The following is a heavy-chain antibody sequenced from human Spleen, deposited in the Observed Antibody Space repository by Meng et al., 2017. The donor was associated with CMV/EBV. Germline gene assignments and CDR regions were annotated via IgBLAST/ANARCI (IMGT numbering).Heavy chain of an antibody. Sequence: SETLSLTCTVSGGSISSSSYYWGWIRQPPGKGLEWIGSIYYSGSTYYNPSLKSRVTISVDTSKNQFSLKLSSVTAADTAVYYCASGKWELLQDYYYGMDVWGQGTTVTVSS. V-gene: IGHV4-39*07. D-gene: IGHD1-26*01. CDR1: GGSISSSSYY. J-gene: IGHJ6*02. CDR3: ASGKWELLQDYYYGMDV. CDR2: IYYSGST.